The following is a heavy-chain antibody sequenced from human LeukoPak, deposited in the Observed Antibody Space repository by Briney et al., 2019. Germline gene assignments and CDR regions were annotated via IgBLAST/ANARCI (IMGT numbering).Heavy chain of an antibody. Sequence: PGGSLRLSCAASGFTFSSYWMHWVRQIPGKGLVWVSRINSDGSSTSYADSVKGRFTISRDNAKNTLYLQMNSLGVDDTAVYYCARPRTTVTTDLWGRGTLVTVSS. J-gene: IGHJ2*01. CDR2: INSDGSST. V-gene: IGHV3-74*01. CDR3: ARPRTTVTTDL. CDR1: GFTFSSYW. D-gene: IGHD4-17*01.